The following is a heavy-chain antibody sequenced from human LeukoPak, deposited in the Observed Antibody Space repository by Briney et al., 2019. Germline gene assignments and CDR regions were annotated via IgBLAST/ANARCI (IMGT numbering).Heavy chain of an antibody. V-gene: IGHV1-69*06. D-gene: IGHD4-23*01. CDR3: ARLYGGNPWGAFDI. CDR2: IIPMFGTA. Sequence: ASVKVSCKAPGGTFSRYAISWVRQAPGQGLEWMGGIIPMFGTAKYAQKFQGRVTITADKSTSTAYMELSSLKASDTAMYYCARLYGGNPWGAFDIWGQGTMVTVSS. J-gene: IGHJ3*02. CDR1: GGTFSRYA.